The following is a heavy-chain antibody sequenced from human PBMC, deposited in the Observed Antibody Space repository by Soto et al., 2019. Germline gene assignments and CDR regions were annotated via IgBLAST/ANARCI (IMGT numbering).Heavy chain of an antibody. D-gene: IGHD1-26*01. V-gene: IGHV4-30-4*01. CDR1: GGSISSGDYY. J-gene: IGHJ4*02. CDR2: IYYSGST. Sequence: PSETLSLTCTVSGGSISSGDYYWSWIRQPPGKGLEWIGYIYYSGSTYYNPSLKSRVTISVDTSKNQFSLKLSSVTAADTAVYYCARVTSRSGFVDYWGQGTLGTVS. CDR3: ARVTSRSGFVDY.